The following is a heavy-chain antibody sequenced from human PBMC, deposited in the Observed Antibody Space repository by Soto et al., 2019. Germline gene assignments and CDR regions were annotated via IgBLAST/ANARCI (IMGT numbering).Heavy chain of an antibody. V-gene: IGHV4-31*03. D-gene: IGHD3-16*02. CDR1: GGSISSGGYY. CDR2: IYYSGST. CDR3: ARNRMITFGGVISKGYYFDY. Sequence: TLSLTCTVSGGSISSGGYYWSWIRQHPGKGLEWIGYIYYSGSTYYNPSLKSRVTISVDTSKNQFSLKLSSVTAADTAVYYCARNRMITFGGVISKGYYFDYWGQGTLVTVSS. J-gene: IGHJ4*02.